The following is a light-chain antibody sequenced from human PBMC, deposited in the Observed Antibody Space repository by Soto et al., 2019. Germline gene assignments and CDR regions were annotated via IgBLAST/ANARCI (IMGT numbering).Light chain of an antibody. Sequence: QSVLTQPASVSGSPGQSITISCTGTSSDVGNYNLGSWYQQHPDKVPKLIIYDDSKRPSGVSNRFSGSKSGNTASLTISGLQAEDEADYYCCSYAASSTYVFGTGTKVTVL. CDR1: SSDVGNYNL. V-gene: IGLV2-23*01. J-gene: IGLJ1*01. CDR2: DDS. CDR3: CSYAASSTYV.